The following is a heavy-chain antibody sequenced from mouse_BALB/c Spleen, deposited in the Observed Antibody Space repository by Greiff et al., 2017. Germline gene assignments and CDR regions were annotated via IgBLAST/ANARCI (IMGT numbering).Heavy chain of an antibody. CDR2: IYPGNVNT. CDR3: ARGGRYYFDY. V-gene: IGHV1S56*01. CDR1: GYTFTSYY. Sequence: QVQLQQSGPELVKPGASVRISCKASGYTFTSYYIHWVKQRPGQGLEWIGWIYPGNVNTKYNEKFKGKATLTADKSSSTAYMQLSSLTSEDSAVYFCARGGRYYFDYWGQGTTLTVSS. J-gene: IGHJ2*01.